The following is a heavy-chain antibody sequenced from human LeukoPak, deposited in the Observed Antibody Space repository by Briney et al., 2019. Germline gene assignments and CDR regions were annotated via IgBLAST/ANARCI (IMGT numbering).Heavy chain of an antibody. Sequence: GGSLRLSCAASGFTFSSNSMNWVRQAPGKGLEWVSYISSSSGTIYYADSVKDRFTISRDNAKNSLYLQMNSLRAEDTAVYYCARELGYCSGGSCYNIRFDPWGQGTLVTVSS. CDR2: ISSSSGTI. D-gene: IGHD2-15*01. CDR3: ARELGYCSGGSCYNIRFDP. J-gene: IGHJ5*02. V-gene: IGHV3-48*01. CDR1: GFTFSSNS.